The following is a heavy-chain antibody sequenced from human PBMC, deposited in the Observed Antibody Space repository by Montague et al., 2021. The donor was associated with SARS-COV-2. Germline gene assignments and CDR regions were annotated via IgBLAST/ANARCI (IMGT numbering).Heavy chain of an antibody. V-gene: IGHV4-59*11. D-gene: IGHD3-16*01. CDR2: TKSSGST. Sequence: SETLSLTCTVSGASINGHYWSWIRQPPGKGLEWIGYTKSSGSTNYKPSLKSRVTISVDTSKKQVTLKMISVTAADTAVYYCARDLGDRYGGFDYWGQGTLVTVSS. J-gene: IGHJ4*02. CDR1: GASINGHY. CDR3: ARDLGDRYGGFDY.